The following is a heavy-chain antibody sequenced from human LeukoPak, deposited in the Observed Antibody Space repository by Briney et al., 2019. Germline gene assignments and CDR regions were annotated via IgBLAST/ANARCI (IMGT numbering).Heavy chain of an antibody. CDR1: GYTFTGYY. V-gene: IGHV1-2*02. J-gene: IGHJ3*02. CDR3: ARDSLYCTNGVCYVAFDI. Sequence: ASVKVSCKASGYTFTGYYMHWVRQAPGQGLEWMGWINPNSGGTNYAQKFQGRVTMTRDTSISTAYMELSRLRSDDTAVYYCARDSLYCTNGVCYVAFDIWGQGTMVTVSS. D-gene: IGHD2-8*01. CDR2: INPNSGGT.